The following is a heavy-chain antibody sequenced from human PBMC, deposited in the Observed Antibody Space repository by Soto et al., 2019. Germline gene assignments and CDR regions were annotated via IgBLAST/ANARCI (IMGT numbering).Heavy chain of an antibody. CDR1: GFTFSSYA. V-gene: IGHV3-23*01. D-gene: IGHD5-18*01. J-gene: IGHJ4*02. CDR3: ARDKYSYGPASTSVDY. CDR2: ITGNGSNI. Sequence: GGSLRLSCAASGFTFSSYAMSWVRQAPGKGLEWVSAITGNGSNIYYADSVKGRFTISRDNSKNTLYLQMNSLRAEDMAVYYCARDKYSYGPASTSVDYWGQGTLVTVSS.